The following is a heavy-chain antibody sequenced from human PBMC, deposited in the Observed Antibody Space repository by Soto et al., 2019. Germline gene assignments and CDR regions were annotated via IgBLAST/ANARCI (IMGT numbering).Heavy chain of an antibody. CDR2: INSDVSST. CDR3: AKENNGYEN. D-gene: IGHD5-12*01. Sequence: GGSLRLSCAASGFTFSSYWMHWVRQAPGKGLVWVSRINSDVSSTSYADSVKGRLTISRDNAKNTLYLQMNSLRAEDTDVYYCAKENNGYENWGQGTLVTVSS. V-gene: IGHV3-74*01. J-gene: IGHJ4*02. CDR1: GFTFSSYW.